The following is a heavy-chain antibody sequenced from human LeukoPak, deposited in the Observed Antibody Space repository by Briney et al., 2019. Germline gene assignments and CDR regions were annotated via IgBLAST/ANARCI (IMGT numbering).Heavy chain of an antibody. J-gene: IGHJ4*02. CDR2: ISSGSTYI. Sequence: PGGSLRLSCAASGFTFSSYSMNWVRQAPGKGLEWVSSISSGSTYIYYADSVKGRFTISRDNAKSSLYLQMNSLRAEDTAVYYCATQYSSACKLFEYWGQGTLVTVSS. CDR1: GFTFSSYS. D-gene: IGHD6-19*01. CDR3: ATQYSSACKLFEY. V-gene: IGHV3-21*01.